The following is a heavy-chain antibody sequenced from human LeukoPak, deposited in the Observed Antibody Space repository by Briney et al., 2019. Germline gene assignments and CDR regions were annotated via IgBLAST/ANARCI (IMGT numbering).Heavy chain of an antibody. Sequence: ASVKVSCKASGHTLTSYDINWVRQATGQGLEWMGWMNPNSGNTGYAQKFQGRVTMTRNTSISTAYMELSSLRSEDTAVYYCARAGGYCGRISCPYYFDYWGQGSLVAVSS. D-gene: IGHD2-15*01. CDR1: GHTLTSYD. CDR2: MNPNSGNT. CDR3: ARAGGYCGRISCPYYFDY. V-gene: IGHV1-8*01. J-gene: IGHJ4*02.